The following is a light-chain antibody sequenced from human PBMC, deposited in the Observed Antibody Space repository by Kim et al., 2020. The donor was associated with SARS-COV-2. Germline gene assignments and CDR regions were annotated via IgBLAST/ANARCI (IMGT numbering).Light chain of an antibody. J-gene: IGKJ1*01. CDR3: HQHGASPWT. Sequence: EVVLTQSPGTLSLSPGESATLSCRASQSVSSSYFSWYHQTPGQPPRLLIYGASDRAAGIPDRFSGSGSGTDFTLAISRLEPEDFAVYFCHQHGASPWTFGQGTKVDIK. V-gene: IGKV3-20*01. CDR2: GAS. CDR1: QSVSSSY.